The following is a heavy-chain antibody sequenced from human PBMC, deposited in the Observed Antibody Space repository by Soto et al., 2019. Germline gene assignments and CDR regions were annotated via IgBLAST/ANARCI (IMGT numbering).Heavy chain of an antibody. CDR3: ARVGHMNCSSTSCYAFDI. D-gene: IGHD2-2*01. Sequence: ASVKVSCKASGYTFTGYYMHWVRQAPGQGLEWMGWINPNSGGTNYAQKFQGWVTMTRDTSISTAYMELSRLRSDDTAVYYCARVGHMNCSSTSCYAFDIWGQGTMVTVSS. CDR1: GYTFTGYY. J-gene: IGHJ3*02. CDR2: INPNSGGT. V-gene: IGHV1-2*04.